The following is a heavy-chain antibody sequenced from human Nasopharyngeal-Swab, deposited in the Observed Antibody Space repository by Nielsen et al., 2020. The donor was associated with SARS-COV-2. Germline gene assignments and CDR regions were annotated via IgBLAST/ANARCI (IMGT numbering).Heavy chain of an antibody. V-gene: IGHV3-7*04. CDR2: IKKDGSEK. CDR1: GCNFRRHC. D-gene: IGHD7-27*01. Sequence: GESLKIYCAASGCNFRRHCLSWVRQAQGTRLEWVANIKKDGSEKYYGDSVKGRFTISRDNAENSLYLQMNSLRADDMAVYYCARYGLWGRDYWGQGTLVTVSS. J-gene: IGHJ4*02. CDR3: ARYGLWGRDY.